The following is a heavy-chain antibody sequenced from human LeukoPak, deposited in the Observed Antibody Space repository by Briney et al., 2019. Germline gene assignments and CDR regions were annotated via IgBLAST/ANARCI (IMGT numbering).Heavy chain of an antibody. CDR2: ISSSSSYI. CDR1: GFIFSSYG. D-gene: IGHD6-13*01. CDR3: ARKSNSSSAHDY. Sequence: PGGSLRLSCAASGFIFSSYGMHWVRQAPGKGLEWVSSISSSSSYIYYADSVKGRFTISRDNAKNSLHLQMNSLRAEDTAVYYCARKSNSSSAHDYWGQGTLVTVSS. V-gene: IGHV3-21*01. J-gene: IGHJ4*02.